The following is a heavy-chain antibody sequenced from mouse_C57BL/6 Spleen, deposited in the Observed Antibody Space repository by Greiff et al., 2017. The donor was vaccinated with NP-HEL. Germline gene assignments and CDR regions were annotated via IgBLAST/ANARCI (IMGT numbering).Heavy chain of an antibody. V-gene: IGHV1-62-2*01. CDR3: ARHEDYYGSLDY. CDR1: GYTFTEYT. CDR2: FYPGSGSI. J-gene: IGHJ2*01. Sequence: VKVVESGAELVKPGASVKLSCKASGYTFTEYTIHWVKQRSGQGLEWIGWFYPGSGSIKYNEKFKDKATLTADKTSSTVYMELSRLTSEDSAVYFCARHEDYYGSLDYWGQGTTLTVSS. D-gene: IGHD1-1*01.